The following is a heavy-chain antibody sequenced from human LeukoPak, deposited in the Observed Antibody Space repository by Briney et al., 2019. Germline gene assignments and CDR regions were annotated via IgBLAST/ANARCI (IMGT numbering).Heavy chain of an antibody. CDR1: GGSFSGYY. CDR2: INHSGST. Sequence: PPETLSLTCAVYGGSFSGYYWSWIRQPPGKGLEWIGEINHSGSTNYNPSLRSRVTISVDTSKNQFSLKLSSVTAADTAVYYCASTTTGTGTTYGYWGQGTLVTVSS. V-gene: IGHV4-34*01. CDR3: ASTTTGTGTTYGY. J-gene: IGHJ4*02. D-gene: IGHD1-1*01.